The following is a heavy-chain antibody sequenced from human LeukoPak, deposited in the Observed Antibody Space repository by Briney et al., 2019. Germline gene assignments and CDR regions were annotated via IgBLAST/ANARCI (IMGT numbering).Heavy chain of an antibody. CDR1: GFTFDDYA. J-gene: IGHJ4*02. V-gene: IGHV3-9*03. CDR2: ISWNSVSI. CDR3: AKARYDFWSGFDY. Sequence: PGGSLRLSCAASGFTFDDYAMHWVRQAPGKGLEWVSGISWNSVSIGYADSVKGRFTISRDNARNSLYLQMNSLRAEDMALYYCAKARYDFWSGFDYWGQGTLVTVSS. D-gene: IGHD3-3*01.